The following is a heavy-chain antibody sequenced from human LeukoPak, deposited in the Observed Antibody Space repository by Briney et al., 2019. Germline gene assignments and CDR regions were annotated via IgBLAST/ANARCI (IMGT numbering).Heavy chain of an antibody. CDR3: ARWARYCSSGSCYSWFGP. CDR1: GFTFRSYW. CDR2: MKLDGSEE. V-gene: IGHV3-7*01. D-gene: IGHD2-15*01. J-gene: IGHJ5*02. Sequence: GGSLRLSCAASGFTFRSYWMSWVRQAPGKGLEWVANMKLDGSEEYYVDSVKGRFTISSDNAKNSLYLQMNSLRVDDTAVYYCARWARYCSSGSCYSWFGPWGQGTLVTVSS.